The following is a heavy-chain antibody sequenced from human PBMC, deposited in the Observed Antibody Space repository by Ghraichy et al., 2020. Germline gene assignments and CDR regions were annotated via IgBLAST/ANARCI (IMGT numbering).Heavy chain of an antibody. Sequence: GGSLRLSCAASGFTLSSYSMNWVRQAPGKGLEWVSSLSSSSSYIFYADSVKGRFTISRDNAKNSLFLQMNSLRAEDTAVYYCARDFDYGDTPVGYDAFDIWGQGTMVTVSS. D-gene: IGHD4/OR15-4a*01. V-gene: IGHV3-21*01. CDR1: GFTLSSYS. CDR2: LSSSSSYI. CDR3: ARDFDYGDTPVGYDAFDI. J-gene: IGHJ3*02.